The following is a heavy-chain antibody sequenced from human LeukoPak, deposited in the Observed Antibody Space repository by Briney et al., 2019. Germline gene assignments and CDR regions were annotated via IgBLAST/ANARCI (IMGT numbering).Heavy chain of an antibody. CDR2: IRYDGSNK. V-gene: IGHV3-30*02. D-gene: IGHD6-19*01. CDR1: GFTFSSYG. Sequence: PGGSLRLSCAASGFTFSSYGMHWVCQAPGKGLEWVAFIRYDGSNKYYADSVKGRFTISRDNSKNTLYLQMNSLRAEDTAVYYCAKDAVVAGVDYYYYYMDVWGKGTTVTISS. CDR3: AKDAVVAGVDYYYYYMDV. J-gene: IGHJ6*03.